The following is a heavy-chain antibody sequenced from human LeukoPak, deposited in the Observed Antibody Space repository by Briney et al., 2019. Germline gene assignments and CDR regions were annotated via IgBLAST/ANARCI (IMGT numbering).Heavy chain of an antibody. V-gene: IGHV1-69*04. Sequence: GSSVKVSCKASGGTFSSYAISWVRQAPGQGLEWMGRIIPIVDISNYAQKFQGRVTITADKSTSTAYMELSSLRSEDTAVYYCASAGIDRWELLTHAFDIWGQGTMVTVSS. CDR1: GGTFSSYA. J-gene: IGHJ3*02. CDR2: IIPIVDIS. D-gene: IGHD4-23*01. CDR3: ASAGIDRWELLTHAFDI.